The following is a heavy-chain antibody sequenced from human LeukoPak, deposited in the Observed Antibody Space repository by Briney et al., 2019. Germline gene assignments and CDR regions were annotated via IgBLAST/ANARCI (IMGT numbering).Heavy chain of an antibody. CDR3: ARHGSSTSSGWYRLDY. CDR2: FDHSGNT. J-gene: IGHJ4*02. CDR1: GGSISTYY. Sequence: SETLSLTCTVSGGSISTYYWSWIRQPPGKRLEWIGYFDHSGNTNYNPSLKSRVTISEDTSKNEFSLKLSSVTAPDTAVYYCARHGSSTSSGWYRLDYWGQGTLVTVSS. D-gene: IGHD6-19*01. V-gene: IGHV4-59*08.